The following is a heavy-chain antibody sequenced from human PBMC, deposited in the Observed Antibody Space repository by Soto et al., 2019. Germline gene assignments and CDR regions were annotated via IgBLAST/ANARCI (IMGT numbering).Heavy chain of an antibody. Sequence: SGPTLVNPTQTLTLTCTFSGFSLSTSGVGVGWIRQPPGKALEWLALVYWNDDKRYSPSLKSRLTITKDTSKNQVVLTMTNMDPVDTATHYCAHSGWVTTDRTNWFDPWGQGTLVTVSS. CDR3: AHSGWVTTDRTNWFDP. CDR1: GFSLSTSGVG. V-gene: IGHV2-5*01. CDR2: VYWNDDK. J-gene: IGHJ5*02. D-gene: IGHD4-17*01.